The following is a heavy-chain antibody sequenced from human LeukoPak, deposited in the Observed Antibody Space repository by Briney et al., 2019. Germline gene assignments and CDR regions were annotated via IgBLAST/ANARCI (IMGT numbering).Heavy chain of an antibody. V-gene: IGHV3-21*01. Sequence: PGGSLRLSCAASGFTFSSYSMNWVRQAPGKGLEWVSYISSSSSYISYADSVKGRFTISRDNAKNSLYLQMNSLRAEDTAVYYCARDLRTTLVTQTDAFDIWGQGTMVTVSS. CDR2: ISSSSSYI. D-gene: IGHD4-23*01. J-gene: IGHJ3*02. CDR3: ARDLRTTLVTQTDAFDI. CDR1: GFTFSSYS.